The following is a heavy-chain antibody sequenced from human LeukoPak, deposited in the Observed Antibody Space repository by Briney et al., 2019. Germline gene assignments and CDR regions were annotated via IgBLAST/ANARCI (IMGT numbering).Heavy chain of an antibody. Sequence: GGSLRLSCAASGFTFSDYYMSWIRQAPGKGLEWVSYISSSGSTIYYADSVKGRFTISRGNAKNSLYLQMNSLRAEDTAVYYCARDLIRAAAGPPDYWGQGTLVTVSS. CDR1: GFTFSDYY. J-gene: IGHJ4*02. D-gene: IGHD6-13*01. CDR3: ARDLIRAAAGPPDY. CDR2: ISSSGSTI. V-gene: IGHV3-11*01.